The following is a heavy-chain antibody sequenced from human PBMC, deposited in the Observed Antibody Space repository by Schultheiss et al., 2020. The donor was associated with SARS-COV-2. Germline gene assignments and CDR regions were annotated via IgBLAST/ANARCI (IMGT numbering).Heavy chain of an antibody. V-gene: IGHV4-61*08. CDR1: GGSISSGDYY. Sequence: SETLSLTCTVSGGSISSGDYYWSWIRQPPGKGLEWIGEINHSGSTNYNPSLKSRVTISVDTSKNQFSLKLSSVTAADTAVYYCARGENYGDYFGMDVWGQGTTVTVSS. CDR2: INHSGST. CDR3: ARGENYGDYFGMDV. J-gene: IGHJ6*02. D-gene: IGHD4-17*01.